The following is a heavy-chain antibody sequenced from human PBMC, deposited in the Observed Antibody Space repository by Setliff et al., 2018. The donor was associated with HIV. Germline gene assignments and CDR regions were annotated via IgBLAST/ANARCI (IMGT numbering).Heavy chain of an antibody. D-gene: IGHD6-19*01. CDR2: IYISGST. J-gene: IGHJ5*02. Sequence: SETLSLTCTVSGGSISSYYWSWIWQPAGKGLEWIGHIYISGSTNYNPSFNSRVTMSVDTSKNQFSLRLTSVTAADTAMYHCARDRSSGWSKDWFDTWGQGILVTVSS. V-gene: IGHV4-4*07. CDR1: GGSISSYY. CDR3: ARDRSSGWSKDWFDT.